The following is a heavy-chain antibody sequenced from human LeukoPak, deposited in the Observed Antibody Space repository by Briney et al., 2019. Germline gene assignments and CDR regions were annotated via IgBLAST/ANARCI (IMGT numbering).Heavy chain of an antibody. CDR3: ASSYLRYSLDAFDI. CDR2: IYYSGST. J-gene: IGHJ3*02. D-gene: IGHD2-21*01. CDR1: GGSISSYY. V-gene: IGHV4-59*01. Sequence: PSETPSLTCTVSGGSISSYYWSWIRQPPGKGLEWIGYIYYSGSTNYNPSLKNRVTISVDTSKNQFSLKLSSVTAADTAVYYCASSYLRYSLDAFDIWGQGTMVTVSS.